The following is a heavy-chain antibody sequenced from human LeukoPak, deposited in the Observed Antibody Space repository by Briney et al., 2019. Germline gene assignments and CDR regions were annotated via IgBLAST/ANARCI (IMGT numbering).Heavy chain of an antibody. Sequence: GGSLRLSCAASGFTFSSTYMSWVRQAPGKGLEWVSVIYSGVSTYYTASVKGRFTISTANTKNSLALQINSLRGEDTAVYYCAHLSRLGELHGSWGQGTLVTVSS. V-gene: IGHV3-66*01. CDR3: AHLSRLGELHGS. CDR1: GFTFSSTY. J-gene: IGHJ5*02. D-gene: IGHD3-16*01. CDR2: IYSGVST.